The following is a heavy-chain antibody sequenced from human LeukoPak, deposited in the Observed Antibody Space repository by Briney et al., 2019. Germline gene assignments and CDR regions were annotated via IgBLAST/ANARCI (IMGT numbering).Heavy chain of an antibody. J-gene: IGHJ4*02. V-gene: IGHV4-39*01. Sequence: PSETLSLTCTLSGGSAGSIRSGNYSWGRVRQPPGKGPEWIGSIYYSGSTYYNTSLKSRVTISVDTSKNQFSLRLSSVTAADTGVYYCARLVNMWFAYWGQGTLVTVSS. CDR3: ARLVNMWFAY. D-gene: IGHD3-10*01. CDR2: IYYSGST. CDR1: GGSAGSIRSGNYS.